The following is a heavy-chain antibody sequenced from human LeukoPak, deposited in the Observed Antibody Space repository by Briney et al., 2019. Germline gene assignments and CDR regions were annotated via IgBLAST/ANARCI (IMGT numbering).Heavy chain of an antibody. J-gene: IGHJ6*02. CDR2: IYYSGST. Sequence: SETLSLTCTVSGGSISSHYWSWIRQPPGKGLEWIGYIYYSGSTNYNPSLKSRVTISVDTPKNQFSLKLSSVTAADTAVYYCARGYPYFYYYYGMDVWGQGTTVTVSS. CDR3: ARGYPYFYYYYGMDV. CDR1: GGSISSHY. D-gene: IGHD1-26*01. V-gene: IGHV4-59*11.